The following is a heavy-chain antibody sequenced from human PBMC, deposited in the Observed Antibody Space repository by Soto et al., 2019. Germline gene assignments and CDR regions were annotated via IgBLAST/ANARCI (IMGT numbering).Heavy chain of an antibody. CDR2: ISSRSGTI. CDR1: GFTFSSYE. D-gene: IGHD5-18*01. J-gene: IGHJ5*02. CDR3: AKYTEGFDT. V-gene: IGHV3-48*03. Sequence: VGSLRISCAASGFTFSSYEMNWVRQAPGKGLEWVSYISSRSGTIYYADSVKGRFTISRDNAKNSLYLQMNSLRAEDTAIYYCAKYTEGFDTWGQGTLVTVSS.